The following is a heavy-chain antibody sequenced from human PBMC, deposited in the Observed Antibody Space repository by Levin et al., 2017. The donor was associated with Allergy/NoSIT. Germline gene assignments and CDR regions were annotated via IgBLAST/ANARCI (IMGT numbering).Heavy chain of an antibody. D-gene: IGHD6-13*01. CDR1: GYSFTTYW. CDR3: ARPGGFTSWYSWVSFDD. CDR2: INPGDSNT. Sequence: TGGSLRLSCKGSGYSFTTYWIGWVRQMPGKGLEWMGVINPGDSNTRYSPSFQGQVTISADKSISTAYLQWSSLKATDTAMYYCARPGGFTSWYSWVSFDDWGQGSLVTVSS. J-gene: IGHJ4*02. V-gene: IGHV5-51*01.